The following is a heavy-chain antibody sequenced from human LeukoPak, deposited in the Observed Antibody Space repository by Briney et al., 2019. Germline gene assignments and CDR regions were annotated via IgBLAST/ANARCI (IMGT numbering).Heavy chain of an antibody. CDR2: ISAYNGNT. CDR1: GYTFTTYG. V-gene: IGHV1-18*01. J-gene: IGHJ4*02. CDR3: ARDGIVEWFGEFTSFDY. Sequence: ASVKVSCKASGYTFTTYGISWVRQAPGQGLEWMGWISAYNGNTNYAQKLQGRVTMTTDTSTSTAYMELRSLRSDDTAVYYCARDGIVEWFGEFTSFDYWGQGTLITVSS. D-gene: IGHD3-10*01.